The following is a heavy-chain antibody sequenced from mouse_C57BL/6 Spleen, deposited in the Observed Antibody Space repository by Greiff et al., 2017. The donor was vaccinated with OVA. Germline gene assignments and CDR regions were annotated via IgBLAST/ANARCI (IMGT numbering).Heavy chain of an antibody. CDR2: IDPEDGDT. CDR3: TNDYDVGNAMDY. D-gene: IGHD2-4*01. J-gene: IGHJ4*01. CDR1: GFNIKDYY. V-gene: IGHV14-1*01. Sequence: VQLKQSGAELVRPGASVKLSCTASGFNIKDYYMHWVKQRPEQGLEWIGRIDPEDGDTEYAPKFQGKATMTADTSSNTAYLQLSSLTSEDTAVYYCTNDYDVGNAMDYWGQGTSVTVSS.